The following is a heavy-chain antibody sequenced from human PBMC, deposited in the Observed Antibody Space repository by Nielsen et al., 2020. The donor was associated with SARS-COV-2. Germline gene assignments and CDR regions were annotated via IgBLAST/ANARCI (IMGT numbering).Heavy chain of an antibody. Sequence: SVKVSCKASGFTFTNSAVQWVRQARGQRLEWIGWIVVGSGNTKYAQNFQGRVTLTTDTSTTTGYMELRALRSDDTAVYYCARDALVMPSTMRFWGQGTLVTVSS. CDR1: GFTFTNSA. CDR3: ARDALVMPSTMRF. D-gene: IGHD3-22*01. CDR2: IVVGSGNT. J-gene: IGHJ4*02. V-gene: IGHV1-58*01.